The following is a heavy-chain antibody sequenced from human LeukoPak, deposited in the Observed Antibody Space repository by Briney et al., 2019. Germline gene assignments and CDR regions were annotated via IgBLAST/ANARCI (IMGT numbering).Heavy chain of an antibody. D-gene: IGHD6-6*01. CDR1: GFTFSSYA. J-gene: IGHJ4*02. CDR3: AKWKYSNSGIDDY. CDR2: ISGSGDNT. Sequence: GGSLRLSCAASGFTFSSYAMNWVRQAPGKGLEWVSVISGSGDNTYYADSVKGRFTISRDNSKNMLYLQMNSLRAEDTAVYYCAKWKYSNSGIDDYWGQGTLVTVSS. V-gene: IGHV3-23*01.